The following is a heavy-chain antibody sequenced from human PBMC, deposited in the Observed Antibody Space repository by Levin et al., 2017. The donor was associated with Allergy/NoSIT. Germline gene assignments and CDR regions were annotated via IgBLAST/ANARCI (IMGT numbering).Heavy chain of an antibody. CDR1: GFTFSTYA. Sequence: GGSLRLSCAASGFTFSTYAMHWVRQAPGKGLEWVALIYYDGSIKYYADSVKGRFTISRDNSKYTLYLQTNSLRAEDTAVYYCAKAEDIEVAVGGSREQYYYARDVWGRGTTITVS. J-gene: IGHJ6*02. CDR2: IYYDGSIK. D-gene: IGHD2-15*01. CDR3: AKAEDIEVAVGGSREQYYYARDV. V-gene: IGHV3-30*18.